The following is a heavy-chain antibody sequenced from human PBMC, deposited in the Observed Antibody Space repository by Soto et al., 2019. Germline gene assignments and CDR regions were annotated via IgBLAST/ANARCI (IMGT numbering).Heavy chain of an antibody. Sequence: EVQLLESGGGLKHPGGSLRLSCAASGFTFNNFGMTWVRQGPGKGLEWVSTIGDSGTYTYYSDSVKGRFTISRDNSKNTLYLQVNSLRADDTAIYYCAKERGGYTYGRFDSWGQGTLVTVSS. CDR1: GFTFNNFG. D-gene: IGHD5-18*01. CDR3: AKERGGYTYGRFDS. CDR2: IGDSGTYT. J-gene: IGHJ4*02. V-gene: IGHV3-23*01.